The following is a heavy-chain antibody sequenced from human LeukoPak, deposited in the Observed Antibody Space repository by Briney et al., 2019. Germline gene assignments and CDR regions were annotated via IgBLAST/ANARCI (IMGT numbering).Heavy chain of an antibody. V-gene: IGHV4-61*08. Sequence: PSQTLSLTCAVSGGSISSGGYSWSWIRQPPGKGLEWIGYIYYSGSTNYNPSLKSRVTISVDTSKNQFSLKLSSVTAADTAVYYCARTQVAFTVTNVYFDYWGQGTLVTVSS. CDR2: IYYSGST. J-gene: IGHJ4*02. CDR3: ARTQVAFTVTNVYFDY. D-gene: IGHD4-17*01. CDR1: GGSISSGGYS.